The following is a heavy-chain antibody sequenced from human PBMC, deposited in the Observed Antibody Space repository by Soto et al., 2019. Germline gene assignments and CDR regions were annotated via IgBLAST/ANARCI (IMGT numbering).Heavy chain of an antibody. V-gene: IGHV3-23*01. D-gene: IGHD2-21*02. CDR1: GFTFSSYA. J-gene: IGHJ4*02. Sequence: EVQLLESGGGLVQPGGSLRLSCAASGFTFSSYAMSWVRQTPGKGPEWVSAMTGSGSNTYYIDSVKGRFTISRDNSKNTLYLQMNNLRAEDTATYYCAKKAAYCGGDCYALFDYWGQGTLVTVSS. CDR2: MTGSGSNT. CDR3: AKKAAYCGGDCYALFDY.